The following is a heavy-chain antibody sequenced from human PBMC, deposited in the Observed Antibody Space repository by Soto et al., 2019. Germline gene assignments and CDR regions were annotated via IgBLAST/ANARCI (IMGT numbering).Heavy chain of an antibody. D-gene: IGHD2-21*02. J-gene: IGHJ4*02. V-gene: IGHV4-31*03. CDR3: ARGVRGDFPYCFDY. Sequence: SETLSLTCTVSGGSISSGGYYWSWILHHPGKGLVWIGYIYYSGSTYYNPSLKSRVTISVDTSKNQFSLKLSSVTAADTAVYYCARGVRGDFPYCFDYWGQGTLVTVSS. CDR2: IYYSGST. CDR1: GGSISSGGYY.